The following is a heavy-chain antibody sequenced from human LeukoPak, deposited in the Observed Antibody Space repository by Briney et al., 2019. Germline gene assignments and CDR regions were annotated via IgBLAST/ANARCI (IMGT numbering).Heavy chain of an antibody. V-gene: IGHV3-9*01. D-gene: IGHD3-3*01. CDR2: ISWNSGSI. Sequence: PGGSLRLSCAASGFTFDDYAMHWVRQAPGKGLEWVSGISWNSGSIGYADSVKGRFTISRDNAKNSLYLQMNSLRAEDTAVYYCARDLSGIRGYWGQGTLVTVSS. CDR1: GFTFDDYA. CDR3: ARDLSGIRGY. J-gene: IGHJ4*02.